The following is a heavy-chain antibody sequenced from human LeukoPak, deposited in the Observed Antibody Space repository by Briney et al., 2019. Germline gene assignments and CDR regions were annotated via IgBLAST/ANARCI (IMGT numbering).Heavy chain of an antibody. CDR2: VYYSGSI. CDR1: GDSISSYY. V-gene: IGHV4-59*08. D-gene: IGHD3-22*01. J-gene: IGHJ4*02. Sequence: SETLSLTCTVSGDSISSYYWNWIRQPPGRGLEGIGQVYYSGSINYNPSLKSRVTISPDTSKNQFSLKLTSVTAADTAVYYCVRRRYYDSDGYWYYFDYWGQGTLVTVSS. CDR3: VRRRYYDSDGYWYYFDY.